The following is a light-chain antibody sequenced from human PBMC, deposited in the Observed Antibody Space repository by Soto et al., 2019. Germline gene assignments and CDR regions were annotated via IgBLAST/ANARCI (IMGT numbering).Light chain of an antibody. J-gene: IGLJ2*01. Sequence: QSALTQPASVSGSPGQSITISCTGTSSDIGAYNYVSWYQQHPGEAPKLMIYEVSNRPSGVSNRFSGSKSGNTASLTISGLQAEDEADYYCLSYTSTNTRVFGGGTKLTVL. V-gene: IGLV2-14*01. CDR1: SSDIGAYNY. CDR2: EVS. CDR3: LSYTSTNTRV.